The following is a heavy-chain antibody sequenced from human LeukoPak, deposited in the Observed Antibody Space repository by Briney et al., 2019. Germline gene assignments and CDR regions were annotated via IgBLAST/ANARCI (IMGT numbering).Heavy chain of an antibody. Sequence: GGSLRLSCAASGFSFSTYGMHWVRQAPGKGLEWVAFIRYNAINRYYADSVKGRFTISRDNSKNTLYLQMNSLRAEDTAVYYCAKPYGSGDPGFDPWGQGTLVTVSS. J-gene: IGHJ5*02. CDR3: AKPYGSGDPGFDP. V-gene: IGHV3-30*02. CDR1: GFSFSTYG. CDR2: IRYNAINR. D-gene: IGHD3-10*01.